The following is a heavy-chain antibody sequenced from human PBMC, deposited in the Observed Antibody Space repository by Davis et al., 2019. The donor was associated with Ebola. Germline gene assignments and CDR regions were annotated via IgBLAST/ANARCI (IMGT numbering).Heavy chain of an antibody. Sequence: PGRSLRLSCAASGFTFSSYAMHWVRQAPGKGLEWVAVISYDGRNKYYADSVKGRFTISRDNSKNTLYLQMNSLRAEDTAVYYCAKAEYYYDSSGYSLAPFDYWGQGTLVTVSS. CDR3: AKAEYYYDSSGYSLAPFDY. D-gene: IGHD3-22*01. CDR2: ISYDGRNK. J-gene: IGHJ4*02. V-gene: IGHV3-30-3*01. CDR1: GFTFSSYA.